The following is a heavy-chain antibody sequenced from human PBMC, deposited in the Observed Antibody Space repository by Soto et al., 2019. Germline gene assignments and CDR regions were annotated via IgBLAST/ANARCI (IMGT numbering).Heavy chain of an antibody. V-gene: IGHV4-59*02. D-gene: IGHD3-22*01. Sequence: PSETLSLTCTVSGASVSSHHWSWIRQPPGKGLEWIGYIYYSGSTNYNPSLKSRVTISVDTSKNQFSLKLSSVTAADTAVYYCASNEGYDSSGYYRPPGNWGQGTLVTVSS. CDR1: GASVSSHH. CDR2: IYYSGST. J-gene: IGHJ4*02. CDR3: ASNEGYDSSGYYRPPGN.